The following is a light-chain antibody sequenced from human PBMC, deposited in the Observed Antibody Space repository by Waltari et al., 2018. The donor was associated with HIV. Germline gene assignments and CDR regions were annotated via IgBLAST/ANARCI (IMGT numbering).Light chain of an antibody. J-gene: IGLJ3*02. CDR2: SNN. V-gene: IGLV1-44*01. CDR3: STWDASLNGWV. Sequence: QSVLTQPPSASGTPGQRVTISCSGSSSSIGNYTINWYRQLPGMAPKRPIYSNNQRPSGVPDRFSGSKSGTSASLAISGLQSEDEADYSCSTWDASLNGWVFGGGTKLTVL. CDR1: SSSIGNYT.